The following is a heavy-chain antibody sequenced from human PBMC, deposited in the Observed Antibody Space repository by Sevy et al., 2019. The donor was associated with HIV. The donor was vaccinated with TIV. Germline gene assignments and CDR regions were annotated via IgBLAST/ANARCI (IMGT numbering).Heavy chain of an antibody. Sequence: SETLSLTCTVSGDPISSGYYYWTWIRQHPGKGLEWIGYIYYSGNTNYNPSLKSRVTILMDTSKNQFSLKLRSLTAADTAVYYCTRGAPAAFWGQGTLVTVSS. CDR1: GDPISSGYYY. V-gene: IGHV4-31*03. CDR2: IYYSGNT. CDR3: TRGAPAAF. D-gene: IGHD6-25*01. J-gene: IGHJ4*02.